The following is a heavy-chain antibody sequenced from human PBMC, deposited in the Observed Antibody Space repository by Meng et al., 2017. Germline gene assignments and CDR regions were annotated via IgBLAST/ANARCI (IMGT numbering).Heavy chain of an antibody. Sequence: HVQLVQCGASVRKPGSSVKVSCKASGGSFSSYAIIWVRQAPGQGLEWLGGIIPIFGTANYAQKFQGRVMITADKSTSTAYMELSSLRSEDTAVYYCASLTGWFDPWGQGTLVTVSS. CDR2: IIPIFGTA. D-gene: IGHD3-10*01. J-gene: IGHJ5*02. V-gene: IGHV1-69*06. CDR1: GGSFSSYA. CDR3: ASLTGWFDP.